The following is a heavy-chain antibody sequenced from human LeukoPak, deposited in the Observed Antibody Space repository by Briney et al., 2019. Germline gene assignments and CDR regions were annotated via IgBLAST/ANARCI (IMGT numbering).Heavy chain of an antibody. Sequence: PGGSLRPSCAASGFIFRDDWMGWIRQAPGKGLEWVGLIRNKIDGGTTDYAAPLKGRFSISRDDSRDMLYMQVLSLKTEDTAVYYCASYNSRDAFNRWGQGTVVTVSS. D-gene: IGHD1-14*01. V-gene: IGHV3-15*01. J-gene: IGHJ3*01. CDR1: GFIFRDDW. CDR3: ASYNSRDAFNR. CDR2: IRNKIDGGTT.